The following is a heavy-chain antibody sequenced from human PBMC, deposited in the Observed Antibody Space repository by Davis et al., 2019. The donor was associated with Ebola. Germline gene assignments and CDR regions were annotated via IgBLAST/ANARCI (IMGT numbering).Heavy chain of an antibody. CDR3: NRFDY. D-gene: IGHD1-14*01. Sequence: PGGSLRLSCAASGFTFSSYAMHWVRQAPGKGLEWVAVISYDGSNKYYADSVKGRFTISRDNSKNTLYLQMDSLRAEDTAVYYCNRFDYWGQGTLVTVSS. V-gene: IGHV3-30-3*01. CDR1: GFTFSSYA. J-gene: IGHJ4*02. CDR2: ISYDGSNK.